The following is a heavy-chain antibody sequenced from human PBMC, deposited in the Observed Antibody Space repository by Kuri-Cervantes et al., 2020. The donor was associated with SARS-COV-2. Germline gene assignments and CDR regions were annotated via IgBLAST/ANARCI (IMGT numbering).Heavy chain of an antibody. V-gene: IGHV1-69*05. CDR3: ASGYSSGSHYYYYYMDV. Sequence: SVKLACKVSGYTLTDLSMHWVRQAPGKGLEWMGGIIPIFGTANYAQKFQGRVTITTDESTSTAYMELSSLRPEDTAVYYCASGYSSGSHYYYYYMDVWGKGTTVTVSS. CDR2: IIPIFGTA. D-gene: IGHD6-19*01. CDR1: GYTLTDLS. J-gene: IGHJ6*03.